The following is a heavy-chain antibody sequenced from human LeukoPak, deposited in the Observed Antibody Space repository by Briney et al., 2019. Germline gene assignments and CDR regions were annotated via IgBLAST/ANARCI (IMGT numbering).Heavy chain of an antibody. CDR1: GGSISSYY. V-gene: IGHV4-4*07. CDR2: IYTSGST. CDR3: ARGGYGTYYDFWSGFIFDY. Sequence: SQTLSLTCTVSGGSISSYYWSWIRQPAGKGLEWIGRIYTSGSTNYNPSLKSRVTISVDTSKNQFSLKLSSVTAADTAVYYCARGGYGTYYDFWSGFIFDYWGQGTLVTVSS. D-gene: IGHD3-3*01. J-gene: IGHJ4*02.